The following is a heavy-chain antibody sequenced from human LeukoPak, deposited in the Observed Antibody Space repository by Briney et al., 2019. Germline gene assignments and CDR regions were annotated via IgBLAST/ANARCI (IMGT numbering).Heavy chain of an antibody. V-gene: IGHV1-69*13. D-gene: IGHD3-10*01. CDR1: GGTFSSYA. J-gene: IGHJ3*02. CDR2: IIPIFGTA. CDR3: ARCYGSGSIYDAFDI. Sequence: SVTVSCKASGGTFSSYAISWVRQAPGQGLEWMGGIIPIFGTANYAQKFQGRVTITADGSTSTAYMELSSLRSEDTAVYYCARCYGSGSIYDAFDIWGQGTMVTVSS.